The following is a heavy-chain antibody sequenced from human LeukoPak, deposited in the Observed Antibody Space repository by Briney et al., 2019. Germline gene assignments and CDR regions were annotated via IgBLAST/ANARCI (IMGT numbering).Heavy chain of an antibody. J-gene: IGHJ4*02. CDR3: AKEGFLEWFLFDY. CDR2: FGSSGDNT. D-gene: IGHD3-3*01. V-gene: IGHV3-23*01. Sequence: GGSLRLSCAASGFTFSSHAMTWVRQAPGKGLEWVSTFGSSGDNTFCADSVKGRFTISRDNSKNTLYLEMNSLRAEDTAVYYCAKEGFLEWFLFDYWGQGTLVTVSS. CDR1: GFTFSSHA.